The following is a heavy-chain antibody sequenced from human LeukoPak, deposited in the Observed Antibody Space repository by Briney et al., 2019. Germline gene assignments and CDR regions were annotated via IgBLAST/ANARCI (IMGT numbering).Heavy chain of an antibody. Sequence: GGSLRLSCAASGFTFISYAMHWVRQAPGKGLEWVAVISYDGSNKYYADSVKGRFTISRDNSKNTLYLQMNSLRAEDTAVYYCARDLEQWLPQPDFDYWGQGTLVTVSS. CDR1: GFTFISYA. J-gene: IGHJ4*02. CDR2: ISYDGSNK. V-gene: IGHV3-30-3*01. D-gene: IGHD6-19*01. CDR3: ARDLEQWLPQPDFDY.